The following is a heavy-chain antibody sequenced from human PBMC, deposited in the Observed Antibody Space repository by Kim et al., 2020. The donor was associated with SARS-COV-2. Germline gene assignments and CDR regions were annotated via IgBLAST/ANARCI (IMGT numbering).Heavy chain of an antibody. Sequence: LKSRVTITVDPSKNQFSLKLSSVTAADTAVYYCARKYSSGWYQYNWFDPWGQGTLVTVSS. D-gene: IGHD6-19*01. CDR3: ARKYSSGWYQYNWFDP. J-gene: IGHJ5*02. V-gene: IGHV4-34*01.